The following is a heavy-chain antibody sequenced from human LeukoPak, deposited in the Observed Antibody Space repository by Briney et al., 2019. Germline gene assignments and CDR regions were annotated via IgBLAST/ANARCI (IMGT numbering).Heavy chain of an antibody. CDR3: AKDARLWFGELFFDY. Sequence: GGSLRLSCMVSGFTLSSYEMSWIRQAPGKGLEWVSSIEYGESTTHYADSVKGRFTISRDNSKNTLYLQMNSLRAEDTAVYYCAKDARLWFGELFFDYWGQGTLVTVSS. V-gene: IGHV3-30*04. CDR2: IEYGESTT. J-gene: IGHJ4*02. CDR1: GFTLSSYE. D-gene: IGHD3-10*01.